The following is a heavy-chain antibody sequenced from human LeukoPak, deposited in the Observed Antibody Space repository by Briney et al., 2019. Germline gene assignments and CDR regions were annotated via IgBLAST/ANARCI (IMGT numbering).Heavy chain of an antibody. CDR3: ARVAKSIAHDAFDI. Sequence: SETLSLTCAVYGGSFSGYYWSWIRQPPGKGLEWIGEINHSGSTNYNPSLKSRVTISVDTSKNQFSLKLSSVTAADTAVYYCARVAKSIAHDAFDIWGQGTMVTVSS. D-gene: IGHD3-16*02. V-gene: IGHV4-34*01. J-gene: IGHJ3*02. CDR1: GGSFSGYY. CDR2: INHSGST.